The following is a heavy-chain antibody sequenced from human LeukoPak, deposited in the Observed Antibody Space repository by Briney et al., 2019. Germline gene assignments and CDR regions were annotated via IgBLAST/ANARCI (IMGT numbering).Heavy chain of an antibody. D-gene: IGHD5-24*01. CDR1: GFSFSGSA. CDR3: GRGGYNNYYYGMEA. V-gene: IGHV3-73*01. J-gene: IGHJ6*02. CDR2: IRSKANTYAT. Sequence: GGSLRLSCAASGFSFSGSAMHWVRQASGKGLEWVGRIRSKANTYATAYVASVKGRFTISRDDSKNTAYLQMNSLKTEDTAVYYCGRGGYNNYYYGMEAWGQGPTVTVS.